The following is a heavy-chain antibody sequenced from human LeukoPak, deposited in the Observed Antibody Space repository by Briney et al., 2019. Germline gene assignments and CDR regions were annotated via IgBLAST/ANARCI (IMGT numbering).Heavy chain of an antibody. D-gene: IGHD3-10*01. J-gene: IGHJ6*03. CDR1: ERMVRNSY. CDR3: VRDLRDRRGYSNYYMDV. CDR2: IYSGGST. V-gene: IGHV3-53*01. Sequence: GGSLRLSCEGPERMVRNSYMSWVRQSPGRGLEWVSVIYSGGSTDYADSVKGRFTTSRDTSKNTLYLQMSDVRAEDTGIYYCVRDLRDRRGYSNYYMDVWGKGTTVTVSS.